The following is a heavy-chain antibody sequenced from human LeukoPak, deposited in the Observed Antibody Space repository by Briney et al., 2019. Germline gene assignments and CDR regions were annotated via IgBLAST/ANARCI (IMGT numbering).Heavy chain of an antibody. J-gene: IGHJ6*03. CDR1: GGSISSGSYY. CDR3: AREKNDYGSGSYYIEYYYYYYMDV. D-gene: IGHD3-10*01. V-gene: IGHV4-61*02. Sequence: KASETLSLTCTVSGGSISSGSYYWSWIRQPAGKGLEWIGRIYTSGSTYYNPSLKSRVTISVDTSKNQFSLKLSSVTAADTAVYYCAREKNDYGSGSYYIEYYYYYYMDVWGKGTTVTVSS. CDR2: IYTSGST.